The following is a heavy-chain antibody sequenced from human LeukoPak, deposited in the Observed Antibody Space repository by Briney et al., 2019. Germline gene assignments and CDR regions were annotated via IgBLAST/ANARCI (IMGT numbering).Heavy chain of an antibody. D-gene: IGHD2-15*01. CDR3: ARDQLTDGSNQFRPFDF. CDR2: IKQDGSEK. CDR1: GFPFSTYW. V-gene: IGHV3-7*01. Sequence: PGGSLRLSRAASGFPFSTYWMSWVRQAPGNGLEWVATIKQDGSEKYYVDSVKGRFTISSDNAENSLYLQMDSLSAEATAVYYCARDQLTDGSNQFRPFDFWGQGTLVTVSS. J-gene: IGHJ4*02.